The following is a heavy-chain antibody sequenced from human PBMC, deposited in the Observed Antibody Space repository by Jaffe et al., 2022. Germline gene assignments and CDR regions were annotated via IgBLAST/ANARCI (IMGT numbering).Heavy chain of an antibody. CDR2: ISYDGSNK. V-gene: IGHV3-30*18. J-gene: IGHJ6*03. CDR1: GFTFSSYG. CDR3: AKALLRDSSSVYYYYYYYMDV. D-gene: IGHD6-6*01. Sequence: QVQLVESGGGVVQPGRSLRLSCAASGFTFSSYGMHWVRQAPGKGLEWVAVISYDGSNKYYADSVKGRFTISRDNSKNTLYLQMNSLRAEDTAVYYCAKALLRDSSSVYYYYYYYMDVWGKGTTVTVSS.